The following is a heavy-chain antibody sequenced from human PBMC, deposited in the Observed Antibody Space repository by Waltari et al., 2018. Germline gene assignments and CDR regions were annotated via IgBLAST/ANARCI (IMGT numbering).Heavy chain of an antibody. Sequence: QVQLQQWGAGLLKPSETLSLSCAVYGGSFSGYYWSWSRQPPGKGLDWIGEINHSGSTNYNPSLKSRVTISVDTSKNQFSLKLSSVTAADTAVYYCARSPGIAAAVGYFDYWGQGTLVTVSS. CDR2: INHSGST. V-gene: IGHV4-34*01. D-gene: IGHD6-13*01. CDR1: GGSFSGYY. J-gene: IGHJ4*02. CDR3: ARSPGIAAAVGYFDY.